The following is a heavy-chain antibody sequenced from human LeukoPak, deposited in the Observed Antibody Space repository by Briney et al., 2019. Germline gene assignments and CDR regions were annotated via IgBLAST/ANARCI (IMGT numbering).Heavy chain of an antibody. V-gene: IGHV1-2*02. J-gene: IGHJ5*02. CDR2: INPNSGGT. Sequence: ASVKVSCKTSGYTFTGYYLHWVRQAPGQGLEWRGWINPNSGGTKYAQKFQGRVTMTRDTSINTVYVGLSRLSSDDTAVYYCAKGRVVAGTKSLMYHWLDPWGQGTLVTVSS. D-gene: IGHD6-19*01. CDR1: GYTFTGYY. CDR3: AKGRVVAGTKSLMYHWLDP.